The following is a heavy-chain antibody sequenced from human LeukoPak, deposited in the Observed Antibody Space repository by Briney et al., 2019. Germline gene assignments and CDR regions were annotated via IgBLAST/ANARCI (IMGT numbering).Heavy chain of an antibody. J-gene: IGHJ3*02. CDR2: INHSGST. CDR1: GGSFSGYY. CDR3: ARLSYQGIAAAGDAFDI. V-gene: IGHV4-34*01. Sequence: SETLSLTCAVYGGSFSGYYWSWIRRPPGKGLEWIGEINHSGSTNYNPSLKSRATISVDTSKNQFSLKLSSVTAADTAVYYCARLSYQGIAAAGDAFDIWGQGTMVTVSS. D-gene: IGHD6-13*01.